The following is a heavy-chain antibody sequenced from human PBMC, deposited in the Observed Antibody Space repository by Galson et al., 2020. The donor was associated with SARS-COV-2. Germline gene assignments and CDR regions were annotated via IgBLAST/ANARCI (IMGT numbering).Heavy chain of an antibody. Sequence: SLRLSCTASGFSFSNSGMHWVRQAPGKGLEWLAGISHDATYKDYGASVRGRFTISRDNARNTVYLQINSLRSEDTAVYYCAKGCTAGTYCFYIDHWGQGAPVTVSS. V-gene: IGHV3-30*18. J-gene: IGHJ4*02. CDR3: AKGCTAGTYCFYIDH. CDR1: GFSFSNSG. D-gene: IGHD2-21*02. CDR2: ISHDATYK.